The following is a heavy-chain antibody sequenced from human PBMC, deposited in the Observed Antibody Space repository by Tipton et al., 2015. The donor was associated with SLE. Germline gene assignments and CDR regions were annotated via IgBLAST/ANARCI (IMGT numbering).Heavy chain of an antibody. Sequence: TLSLTCTVSGGSISSSSYYWGWIRQPPGEGLEWIGSIYYSGSTYYNPSLKSRVTISVDTSKNQFSLKLSSVTAADTAVYYCARDWCSSTSCYGYYYMDVWGKGTTVTVSS. J-gene: IGHJ6*03. CDR2: IYYSGST. CDR1: GGSISSSSYY. CDR3: ARDWCSSTSCYGYYYMDV. D-gene: IGHD2-2*01. V-gene: IGHV4-39*07.